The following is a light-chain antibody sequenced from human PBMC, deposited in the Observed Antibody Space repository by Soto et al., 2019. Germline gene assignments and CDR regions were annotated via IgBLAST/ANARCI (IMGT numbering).Light chain of an antibody. CDR2: EVT. CDR1: SSDVGAYDY. V-gene: IGLV2-14*01. J-gene: IGLJ1*01. CDR3: SSYTTTSTYV. Sequence: SALTQPASVSGSPGQSITISCTGTSSDVGAYDYVSWYQQHPGKAPQFMIYEVTNRPSGVSHRFSGSKSGNTASLTISGLQAEDEADYYCSSYTTTSTYVFGTGTKVTVL.